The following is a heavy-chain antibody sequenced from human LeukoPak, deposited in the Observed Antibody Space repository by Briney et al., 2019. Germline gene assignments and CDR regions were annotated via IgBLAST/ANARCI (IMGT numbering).Heavy chain of an antibody. CDR2: ISSSGSYI. CDR3: ARDTTPGYDSSSFLH. CDR1: GFDFSSFS. Sequence: GGSLRLSCAASGFDFSSFSINWVRQAPGKGLEWVSSISSSGSYIYYADSVKGRFTISRDNAKNSLSLQMNSLRAEDTAVYYCARDTTPGYDSSSFLHWGQGTLVTVSS. J-gene: IGHJ4*02. V-gene: IGHV3-21*01. D-gene: IGHD3-22*01.